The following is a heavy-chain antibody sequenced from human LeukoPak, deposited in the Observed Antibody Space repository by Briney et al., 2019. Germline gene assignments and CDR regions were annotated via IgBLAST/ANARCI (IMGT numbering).Heavy chain of an antibody. D-gene: IGHD1-1*01. CDR1: GFTFSSFE. V-gene: IGHV3-48*03. CDR3: ARNDLFDI. J-gene: IGHJ3*02. Sequence: GGSLRLSCAASGFTFSSFEMNWVRQAPGKGLEWVSYIGTSGSPISYADSVKGRFTISRDNAKNSLYLQMNSLRAEDTAVYYCARNDLFDIWGQGTMVTVSS. CDR2: IGTSGSPI.